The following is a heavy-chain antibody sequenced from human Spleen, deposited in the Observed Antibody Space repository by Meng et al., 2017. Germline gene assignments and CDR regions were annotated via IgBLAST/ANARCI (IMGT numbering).Heavy chain of an antibody. V-gene: IGHV3-23*01. D-gene: IGHD3-10*01. CDR3: ARDQGEVPLLWFGEPFYY. J-gene: IGHJ4*02. Sequence: GESLKISCAASGFTFSSYAMSWVRQAPGKGLEWVSAISGSGGSTYYADSVKGRFTISRDNAKNSLYLQMNSLRAEDTAVYYCARDQGEVPLLWFGEPFYYWGQGTLVTVSS. CDR2: ISGSGGST. CDR1: GFTFSSYA.